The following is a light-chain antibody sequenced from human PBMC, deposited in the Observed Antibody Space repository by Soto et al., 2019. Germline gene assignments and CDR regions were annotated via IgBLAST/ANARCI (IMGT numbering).Light chain of an antibody. CDR2: EVN. CDR1: SSDVGGYDY. CDR3: SAYTTSNTLI. J-gene: IGLJ1*01. Sequence: QSVLTQPASVSGSPGQSVTISFTETSSDVGGYDYVSWYQQHPGTAPKLILYEVNNRPSGVSNRFSGSKSGNTASLIISGLQTEDEANYYCSAYTTSNTLIFGTGTKVTVL. V-gene: IGLV2-14*01.